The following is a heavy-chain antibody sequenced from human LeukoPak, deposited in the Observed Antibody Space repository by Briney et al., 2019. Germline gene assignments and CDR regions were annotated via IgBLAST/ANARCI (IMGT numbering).Heavy chain of an antibody. Sequence: SETLSLTCTVSGGSINSYYWSWIRQPPGKGLEWIGYIYYSGSTNYNPSLKSRVTISVDTSKNQFSLKLSSVTAADTAVYYCARALGSGRYYYYMDVWGKGTTVTVSS. CDR1: GGSINSYY. CDR2: IYYSGST. CDR3: ARALGSGRYYYYMDV. D-gene: IGHD2-15*01. V-gene: IGHV4-59*01. J-gene: IGHJ6*03.